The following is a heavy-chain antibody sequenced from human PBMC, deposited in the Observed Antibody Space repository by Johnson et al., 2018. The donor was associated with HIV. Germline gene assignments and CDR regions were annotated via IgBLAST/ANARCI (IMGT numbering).Heavy chain of an antibody. CDR1: GFTFSSYA. CDR2: ISWNSGSI. D-gene: IGHD3-22*01. V-gene: IGHV3-9*01. Sequence: VQLVESGGGLVKPGGSLRLSCAASGFTFSSYAMHWVRQAPGKGLEWVSGISWNSGSIGYADSVKGRFTISRDNAKNSLYLQMNSLRAEDTALYYCARVSNYYDSSGYSSKGDDAFDIWGQGTMVTVSS. J-gene: IGHJ3*02. CDR3: ARVSNYYDSSGYSSKGDDAFDI.